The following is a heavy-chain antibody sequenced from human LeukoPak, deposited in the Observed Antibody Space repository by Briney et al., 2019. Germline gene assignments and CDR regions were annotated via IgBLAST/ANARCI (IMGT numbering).Heavy chain of an antibody. J-gene: IGHJ4*02. Sequence: ASVKVSCKASGYTFTNYPMNWVRRAPGQGLEWMGWINTNTGNPTYAQGFTERFVFSWDTSVNTAYLQINSLKPEDTAVYFCARDTYCSGGRCYSRVGYWGQGTVVTVSS. D-gene: IGHD2-15*01. CDR1: GYTFTNYP. CDR3: ARDTYCSGGRCYSRVGY. CDR2: INTNTGNP. V-gene: IGHV7-4-1*02.